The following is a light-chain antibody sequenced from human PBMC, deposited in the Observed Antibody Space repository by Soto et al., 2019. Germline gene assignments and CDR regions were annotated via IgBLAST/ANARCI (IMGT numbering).Light chain of an antibody. CDR3: QQLNSYPPFT. CDR1: QGISSS. Sequence: IQLTQSPSSLSASVGDKVTITCRASQGISSSLAWYQQKPGKAPKLLIYAASTLQSGVPSRFSGSGSGTDFTLTIRSLQPEDFAAYYCQQLNSYPPFTFGPGTKVDIK. J-gene: IGKJ3*01. V-gene: IGKV1-9*01. CDR2: AAS.